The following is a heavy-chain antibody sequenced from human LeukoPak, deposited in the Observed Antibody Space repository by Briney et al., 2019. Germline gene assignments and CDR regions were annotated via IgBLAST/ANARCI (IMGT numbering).Heavy chain of an antibody. Sequence: GGSLRLSCAASGFTFSSYGMHWVRQAPGKGLEWVAVIWYDGSNKYYADSVKGRFTISRGNSKNTLYLQMNSLRAEDTAVYYCAREFGGSGSYYNPDYWGQGTLVTVSS. D-gene: IGHD3-10*01. J-gene: IGHJ4*02. CDR3: AREFGGSGSYYNPDY. CDR1: GFTFSSYG. CDR2: IWYDGSNK. V-gene: IGHV3-33*01.